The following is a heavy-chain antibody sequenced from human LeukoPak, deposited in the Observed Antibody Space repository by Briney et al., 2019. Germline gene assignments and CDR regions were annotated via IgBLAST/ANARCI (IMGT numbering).Heavy chain of an antibody. CDR2: IYHSGST. CDR1: XX. J-gene: IGHJ4*02. CDR3: XXXXXXXXXXXXDY. V-gene: IGHV4-4*02. Sequence: XXXXWVRRPPXXGXXXIGEIYHSGSTXYHXSLKSRVTIAVDXSKXKFSLKLSSVTAADTAVYYXXXXXXXXXXXXXDYWGQXTXVTVSS.